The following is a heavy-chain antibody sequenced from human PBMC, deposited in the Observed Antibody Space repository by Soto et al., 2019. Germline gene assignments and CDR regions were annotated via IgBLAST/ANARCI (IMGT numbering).Heavy chain of an antibody. CDR3: AREKAAAGYDY. J-gene: IGHJ4*02. CDR2: INHSGST. CDR1: GGSLSGYY. D-gene: IGHD6-13*01. V-gene: IGHV4-34*01. Sequence: PSETLSLTCAVYGGSLSGYYWSWIRQPPGKGLEWIGEINHSGSTNYNPSLKSRVTISVDTSKNQFSLKLSSVTAADTAVYYCAREKAAAGYDYWGQGTLVTVSS.